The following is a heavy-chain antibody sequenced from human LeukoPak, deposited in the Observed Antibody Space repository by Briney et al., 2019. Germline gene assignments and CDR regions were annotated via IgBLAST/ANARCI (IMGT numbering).Heavy chain of an antibody. J-gene: IGHJ4*02. V-gene: IGHV3-30*18. CDR2: ISYDGSNK. Sequence: PGGSLRLSCAASGFTFSSYGMHWVRQAPGKGLEWVAVISYDGSNKYYADSVKGRFTISRDNSKNTLYLQMNSLRAEDTAVYYCAKPLYYYDSSGYTRSDYWGQGTLVTVSS. CDR1: GFTFSSYG. CDR3: AKPLYYYDSSGYTRSDY. D-gene: IGHD3-22*01.